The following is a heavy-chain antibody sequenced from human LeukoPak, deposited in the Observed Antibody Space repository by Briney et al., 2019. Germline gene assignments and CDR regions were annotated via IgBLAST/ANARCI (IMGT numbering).Heavy chain of an antibody. Sequence: GGSLRLSCAASGFTFSSYAMNWVRQTPRKGLEWVSVIGGSGGGTFYADSVKGRFTISRDNSKNTLYLQMNSLRAEDMAVYYCAKTREDFWGRAKGGMDVWGKGATVTVSS. CDR1: GFTFSSYA. J-gene: IGHJ6*04. V-gene: IGHV3-23*01. D-gene: IGHD3-3*01. CDR2: IGGSGGGT. CDR3: AKTREDFWGRAKGGMDV.